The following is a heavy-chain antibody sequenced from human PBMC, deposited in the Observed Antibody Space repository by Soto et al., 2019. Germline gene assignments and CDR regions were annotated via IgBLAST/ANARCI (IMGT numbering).Heavy chain of an antibody. CDR2: ISAYNGNT. J-gene: IGHJ3*02. CDR3: ARDQQLVREGDAFDI. V-gene: IGHV1-18*01. Sequence: ASVKVSCKASGYTFTSYGISWVRQAPGQGLEWMGWISAYNGNTNYAQKLQGRVTMTTDTSTSAAYMELRSLRSDDTAVYYCARDQQLVREGDAFDIWGQGTMVTVSS. CDR1: GYTFTSYG. D-gene: IGHD6-13*01.